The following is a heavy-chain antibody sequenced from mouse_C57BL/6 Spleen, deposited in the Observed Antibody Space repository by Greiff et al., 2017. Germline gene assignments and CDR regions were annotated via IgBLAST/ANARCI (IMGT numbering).Heavy chain of an antibody. CDR1: GYTFTSYW. Sequence: QVQLKQPGAELVKPGASVKMSCKASGYTFTSYWITWVKQRPGQGLEWIGDIYPGSGSTNYNEKFKSKATLTVDTSSSTAYMQLSSLTSEDSAVYYCARSSYYYGSSWFAYWGQGTLVTVSA. D-gene: IGHD1-1*01. CDR3: ARSSYYYGSSWFAY. V-gene: IGHV1-55*01. CDR2: IYPGSGST. J-gene: IGHJ3*01.